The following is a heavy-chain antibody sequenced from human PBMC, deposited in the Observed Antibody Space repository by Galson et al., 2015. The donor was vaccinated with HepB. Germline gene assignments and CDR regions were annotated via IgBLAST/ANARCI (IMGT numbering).Heavy chain of an antibody. CDR3: ARGWGISMVRGLPYYLDS. Sequence: CAISGDSVSSTSATWNWIRQSPSRGLEWLGRTYYKSKFYNDYAVSVRSRITNSPDTSKNQFSLQLSSVTPEDTAVYYCARGWGISMVRGLPYYLDSWGQGTLVTVSS. V-gene: IGHV6-1*01. D-gene: IGHD3-10*01. CDR2: TYYKSKFYN. J-gene: IGHJ4*02. CDR1: GDSVSSTSAT.